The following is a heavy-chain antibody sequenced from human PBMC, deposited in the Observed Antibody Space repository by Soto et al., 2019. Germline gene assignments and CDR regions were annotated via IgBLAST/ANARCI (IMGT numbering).Heavy chain of an antibody. Sequence: SETLSLTCAVYGGSLSGYYWSWIRQPPGKGLEWIGEINHSGSTNYNPSLKSRVTISVDTSKNHFSLKLSSVTAADTAVYYCARGPRRNTAMVKGRNYYDGMDVGGQGTTVTVSS. D-gene: IGHD5-18*01. CDR3: ARGPRRNTAMVKGRNYYDGMDV. J-gene: IGHJ6*02. V-gene: IGHV4-34*01. CDR2: INHSGST. CDR1: GGSLSGYY.